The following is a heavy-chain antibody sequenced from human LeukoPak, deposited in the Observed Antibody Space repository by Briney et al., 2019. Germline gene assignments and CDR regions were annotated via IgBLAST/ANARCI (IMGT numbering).Heavy chain of an antibody. CDR1: GGTFSSYA. CDR3: ARDLSGWPVDY. V-gene: IGHV1-69*04. CDR2: IIPILGIA. Sequence: SVKVSCKASGGTFSSYAISWVRQAPGQGLEWIGRIIPILGIANYAQKFQGRVTITADKSTSTAYMELSSLRSEDTAVYYCARDLSGWPVDYWGQGTLVTVSS. D-gene: IGHD6-19*01. J-gene: IGHJ4*02.